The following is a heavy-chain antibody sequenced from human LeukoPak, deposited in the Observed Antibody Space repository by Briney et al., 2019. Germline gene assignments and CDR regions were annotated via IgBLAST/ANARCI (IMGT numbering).Heavy chain of an antibody. CDR1: GGSISSGDYY. Sequence: SETLSLTCTVSGGSISSGDYYWSWIRQPPGKGLEWIGYIYYSGSTNYNSSLKSRVTISVDTSKNQLSLKLSSVTAADTAVYYCARLLWFGELSAGSYDMDVWGQGTTVTVSS. V-gene: IGHV4-61*08. CDR2: IYYSGST. CDR3: ARLLWFGELSAGSYDMDV. D-gene: IGHD3-10*01. J-gene: IGHJ6*02.